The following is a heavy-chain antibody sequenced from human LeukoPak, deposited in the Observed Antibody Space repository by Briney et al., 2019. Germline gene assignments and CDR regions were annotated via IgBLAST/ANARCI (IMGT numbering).Heavy chain of an antibody. Sequence: GGSLRLSCAASGFTFDDYGMSWVRQAPGKGLEWVSGINWNGGSTGYADSVKGRFTISRDNAKNSLYLQMNSLRAEDTAVYYCARDVYSYGYYYYYYMDVWGKGTTVTVSS. D-gene: IGHD5-18*01. CDR2: INWNGGST. J-gene: IGHJ6*03. V-gene: IGHV3-20*04. CDR3: ARDVYSYGYYYYYYMDV. CDR1: GFTFDDYG.